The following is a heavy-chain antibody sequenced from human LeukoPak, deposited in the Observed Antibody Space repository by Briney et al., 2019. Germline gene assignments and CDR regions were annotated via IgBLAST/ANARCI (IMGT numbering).Heavy chain of an antibody. J-gene: IGHJ4*02. Sequence: SETLSLPAPSPVASISSISNTWAWIPNPPGKGLKWIGGIYYIGTTYYNPSLKSRVTISVDTSKNQFSLKLSSVTAADTAVYYCARDSGYYDFWSGYYKSGTFDYWGQGTLVTVSS. V-gene: IGHV4-39*07. CDR2: IYYIGTT. D-gene: IGHD3-3*01. CDR1: VASISSISNT. CDR3: ARDSGYYDFWSGYYKSGTFDY.